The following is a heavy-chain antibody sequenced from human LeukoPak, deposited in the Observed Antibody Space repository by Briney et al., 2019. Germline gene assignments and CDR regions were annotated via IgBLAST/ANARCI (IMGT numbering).Heavy chain of an antibody. CDR1: AFTFNNYA. D-gene: IGHD1-26*01. CDR2: ISYDGRNK. CDR3: ARADGSHTLALDY. J-gene: IGHJ4*02. V-gene: IGHV3-30-3*01. Sequence: GRSLRLSCAASAFTFNNYAIHWVRQAPGKGLEWVGVISYDGRNKYYADSVKGRFTISRDNSKNTLYLQMNSLKSEDTGVYYCARADGSHTLALDYWGQGTLVTVSS.